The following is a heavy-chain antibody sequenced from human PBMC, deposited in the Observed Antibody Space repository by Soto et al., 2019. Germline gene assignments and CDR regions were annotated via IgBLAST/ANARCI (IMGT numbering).Heavy chain of an antibody. Sequence: SETLSLTCSVSGASITSGCSYWTWIRQHPGKGLEWIGNILYSEKNYYNPSLKSRVTISLDTSKNQFSLKVNSVTAADTAVYYGVRDRGTKLRMEVLGQGTTVTFCS. V-gene: IGHV4-31*03. J-gene: IGHJ6*02. CDR3: VRDRGTKLRMEV. CDR2: ILYSEKN. D-gene: IGHD3-10*01. CDR1: GASITSGCSY.